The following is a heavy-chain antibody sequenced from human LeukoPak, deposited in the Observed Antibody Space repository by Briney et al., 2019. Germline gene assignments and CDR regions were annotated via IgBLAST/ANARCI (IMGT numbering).Heavy chain of an antibody. Sequence: PGGSLRLSCAASGFTVSSNYMSWVRQAPGKGLEWVSVIYSGDNTYYADSVKGRLIISRDNSKNTLYLQMNSLRAEDTAVYYCASEMTGRASYYFDYWGQGTLVTVSS. CDR1: GFTVSSNY. CDR2: IYSGDNT. CDR3: ASEMTGRASYYFDY. J-gene: IGHJ4*02. V-gene: IGHV3-66*01. D-gene: IGHD3-9*01.